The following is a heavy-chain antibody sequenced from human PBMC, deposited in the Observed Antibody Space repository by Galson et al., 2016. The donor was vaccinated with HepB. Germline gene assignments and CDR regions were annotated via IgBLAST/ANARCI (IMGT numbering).Heavy chain of an antibody. CDR3: TKHEVRTHDY. V-gene: IGHV3-23*01. Sequence: SLRLSCAASGFTFINYALSWVRQAPGKGLEWISAIHLARRDIYYSDSVRGRFTISRDDSNNMPYLQMNNLRDEDTAVYYCTKHEVRTHDYWGQGTLVTVSS. J-gene: IGHJ4*02. CDR2: IHLARRDI. CDR1: GFTFINYA. D-gene: IGHD3-22*01.